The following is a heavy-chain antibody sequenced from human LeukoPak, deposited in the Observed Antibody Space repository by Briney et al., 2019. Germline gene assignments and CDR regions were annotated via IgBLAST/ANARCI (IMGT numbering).Heavy chain of an antibody. CDR1: GFTFSSYA. V-gene: IGHV3-23*01. Sequence: GGSLRLSCAASGFTFSSYAMSWVRQAPGKGLEWVSAISGSGGSAYYADSVKGRFTISRGNSKNTLYLQMNSLRAEDTAVYYCAKVSHYYDLKGHPSIDAFDIWGQGTMVTVSS. J-gene: IGHJ3*02. CDR2: ISGSGGSA. CDR3: AKVSHYYDLKGHPSIDAFDI. D-gene: IGHD3-22*01.